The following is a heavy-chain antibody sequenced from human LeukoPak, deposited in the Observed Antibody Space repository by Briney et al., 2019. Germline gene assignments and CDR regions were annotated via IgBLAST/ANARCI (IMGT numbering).Heavy chain of an antibody. J-gene: IGHJ4*02. CDR2: IYYSGST. CDR1: GGSISSYY. CDR3: ARTCSSTSCYGFFDY. V-gene: IGHV4-59*01. Sequence: PSETLSLTCTVSGGSISSYYWSWIRQPPGKGLEWIGYIYYSGSTNYNPSLKSRVTISVDPSKNQFSLKLSSVTAADTAVYYCARTCSSTSCYGFFDYWGQGTLVTVSS. D-gene: IGHD2-2*01.